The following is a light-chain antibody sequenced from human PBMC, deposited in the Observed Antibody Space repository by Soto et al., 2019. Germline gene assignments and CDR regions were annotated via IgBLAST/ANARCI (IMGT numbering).Light chain of an antibody. J-gene: IGKJ5*01. CDR2: DAS. CDR3: QQSGSSPIT. V-gene: IGKV3D-20*01. Sequence: EIVLAQSPATLSLSPGDRATLPCGASQSVSRSYLAWYQQKPGLAPRLIIYDASTRATGIPDRFSGSGSGTDFTLTISRLEPEDFAVYYCQQSGSSPITFGQGTRLEI. CDR1: QSVSRSY.